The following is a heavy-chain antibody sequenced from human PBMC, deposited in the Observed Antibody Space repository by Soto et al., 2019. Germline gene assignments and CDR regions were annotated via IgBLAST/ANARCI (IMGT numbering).Heavy chain of an antibody. D-gene: IGHD3-22*01. J-gene: IGHJ4*02. V-gene: IGHV1-8*01. CDR3: ARAQDSSGYYSFDY. CDR1: GYTFTSYD. CDR2: MNPNSGNT. Sequence: ASVKVSCKASGYTFTSYDINWVRQATGQGLEWMGWMNPNSGNTGYAQKFQGRVTMTRNTSISTAYMELSSLRSEDTAVYYCARAQDSSGYYSFDYWGQGTLVTVSS.